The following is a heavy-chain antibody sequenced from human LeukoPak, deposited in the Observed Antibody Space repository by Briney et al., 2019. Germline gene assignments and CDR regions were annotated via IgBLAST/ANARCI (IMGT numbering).Heavy chain of an antibody. Sequence: ASVKVSCKASGYTFTGYYMHWVRQAPGQGLEWMGWINPNSGGTNYAQKFQGWVTMTRDTSISTAYMELSRLRSDDTAVYYCARGSGYDSSDFDYWGQRTLVTVSS. CDR2: INPNSGGT. CDR3: ARGSGYDSSDFDY. CDR1: GYTFTGYY. J-gene: IGHJ4*02. V-gene: IGHV1-2*04. D-gene: IGHD3-22*01.